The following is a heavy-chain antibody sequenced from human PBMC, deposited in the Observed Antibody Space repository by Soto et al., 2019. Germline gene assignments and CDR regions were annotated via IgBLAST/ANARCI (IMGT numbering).Heavy chain of an antibody. CDR2: IYSGGST. V-gene: IGHV3-66*01. Sequence: EVQLVEAGGGLVQPGGSLILSCAASGFTVSSNHMSWVRQAPGKGLEWVSLIYSGGSTISADSVKGRFTISRDNSKNTLYLQMSSLRAEDTAVYYCARGRTQYYWGQGTLVTVAS. CDR1: GFTVSSNH. CDR3: ARGRTQYY. J-gene: IGHJ4*02.